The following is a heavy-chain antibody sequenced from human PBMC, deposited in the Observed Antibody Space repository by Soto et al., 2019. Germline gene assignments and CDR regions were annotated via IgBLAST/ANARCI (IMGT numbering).Heavy chain of an antibody. CDR1: GFSLTTTGVG. CDR2: VFWDDGE. CDR3: THIYGSGSWGWYFHS. V-gene: IGHV2-5*02. Sequence: QITLRESGPSLVKPTETLTLTCTFSGFSLTTTGVGVGWIRQPPGKALEWLAVVFWDDGERYSPPLKSRVTIAKDTSKNQVVLTMTNMDPVDTATYYCTHIYGSGSWGWYFHSWGQGTLVTVSS. D-gene: IGHD1-26*01. J-gene: IGHJ4*02.